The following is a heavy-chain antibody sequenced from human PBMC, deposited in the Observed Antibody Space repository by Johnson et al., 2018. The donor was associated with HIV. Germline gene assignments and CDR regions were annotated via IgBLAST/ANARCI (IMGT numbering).Heavy chain of an antibody. CDR2: IYSGGST. J-gene: IGHJ3*02. D-gene: IGHD1-26*01. CDR3: ASAKSGSFDAFDI. CDR1: EFTVSGGY. Sequence: VQLVESGGGLVKPGGSLRLSCAASEFTVSGGYMNWVRQAPGKGLEWVSVIYSGGSTYYADSVKGRFTISRDNSKNTLYLQMNSLRAEDTAVYYCASAKSGSFDAFDIWGQGTMVTVSS. V-gene: IGHV3-66*01.